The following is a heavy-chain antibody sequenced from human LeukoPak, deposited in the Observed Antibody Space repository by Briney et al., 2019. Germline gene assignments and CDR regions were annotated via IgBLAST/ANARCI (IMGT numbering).Heavy chain of an antibody. CDR1: GYSFTSHR. J-gene: IGHJ5*02. Sequence: NLGASLKIFCKGSGYSFTSHRITWVRQMPGKGLEWMGRIDPSDSYSNYSPSFQGHVTISVDKSISTAYLQWSSLKASDTAMYYCARDLSRNCFDPWGQGTLVIVSS. D-gene: IGHD3-3*01. CDR2: IDPSDSYS. CDR3: ARDLSRNCFDP. V-gene: IGHV5-10-1*01.